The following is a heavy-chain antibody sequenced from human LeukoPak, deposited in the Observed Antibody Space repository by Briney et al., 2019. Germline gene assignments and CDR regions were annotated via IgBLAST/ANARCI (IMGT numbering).Heavy chain of an antibody. CDR1: GSTFTGYY. J-gene: IGHJ6*03. Sequence: ASVKVSCKASGSTFTGYYMHWVRQAPGQGLEWMGWINPNSGGTNYAQKFQGRVTMTRDTSISTAYMELSRLRSDDTAVYYCAREEEAARPPGYYMDVWGKGTTVTVSS. CDR3: AREEEAARPPGYYMDV. D-gene: IGHD6-6*01. CDR2: INPNSGGT. V-gene: IGHV1-2*02.